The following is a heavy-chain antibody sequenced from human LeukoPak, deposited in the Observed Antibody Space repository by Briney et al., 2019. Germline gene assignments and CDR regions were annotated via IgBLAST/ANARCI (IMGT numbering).Heavy chain of an antibody. Sequence: ASVKVSCKASGYTFTSYDINWVRQAAGQGREWMGWMNPNSGNTGYAQKFQGRVTMTRNTSISTAYMELSSLRSEDTAVYYCAYQGGGYLEGYDAFDIWGQGTMVTVSS. J-gene: IGHJ3*02. D-gene: IGHD5-12*01. CDR2: MNPNSGNT. CDR1: GYTFTSYD. V-gene: IGHV1-8*01. CDR3: AYQGGGYLEGYDAFDI.